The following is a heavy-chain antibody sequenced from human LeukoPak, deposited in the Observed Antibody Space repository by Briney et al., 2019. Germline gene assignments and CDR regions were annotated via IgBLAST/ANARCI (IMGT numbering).Heavy chain of an antibody. V-gene: IGHV3-66*04. CDR2: IYSGGST. D-gene: IGHD3-16*02. CDR3: ARLSPYRYSDY. Sequence: GGSLRLSCAASGFTVSSNYMSWVRQAPGKGLEWVSVIYSGGSTYYADSVRGRFTISRDNSKNTLYLQMNSLRAEDTAVYYCARLSPYRYSDYWGQGTLVTVSS. J-gene: IGHJ4*02. CDR1: GFTVSSNY.